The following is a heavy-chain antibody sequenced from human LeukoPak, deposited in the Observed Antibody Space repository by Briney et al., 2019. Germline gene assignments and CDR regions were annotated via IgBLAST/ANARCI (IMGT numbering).Heavy chain of an antibody. CDR1: KFTFSNYN. J-gene: IGHJ3*02. CDR2: ISSSVRFI. V-gene: IGHV3-21*01. D-gene: IGHD1-26*01. CDR3: ARTGATRDSDAFDI. Sequence: GGPLRLSCAASKFTFSNYNMNWVRQAPGKGLEWVSSISSSVRFIYYSDSVKGRFTISRDNAENSLYLQMNNLRAEDTAVYYCARTGATRDSDAFDIWGQGTMVTVSP.